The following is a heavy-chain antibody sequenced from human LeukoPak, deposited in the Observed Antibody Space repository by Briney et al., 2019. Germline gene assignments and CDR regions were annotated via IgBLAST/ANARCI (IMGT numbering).Heavy chain of an antibody. D-gene: IGHD6-19*01. Sequence: GASVTVSCKASGYTFTSYAMHWVRQAPGQRLEWTGWINAGNGNTKYSQKFQGRVTITRDTSASTAYMELSSLRSEDTAVYYCARVRSSGWYFDYWGQGTLVTVSS. CDR2: INAGNGNT. V-gene: IGHV1-3*01. CDR3: ARVRSSGWYFDY. J-gene: IGHJ4*02. CDR1: GYTFTSYA.